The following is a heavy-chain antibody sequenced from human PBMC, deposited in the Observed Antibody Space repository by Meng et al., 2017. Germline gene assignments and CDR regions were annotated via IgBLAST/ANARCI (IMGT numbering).Heavy chain of an antibody. V-gene: IGHV2-5*02. Sequence: QIPCKDSWPTLRTPPQTLPLPSTFSGFSLSTSGVGVGWIRQPPGKALEWLALIYWDDDKRYSPSLKSRLTITKDTSKNQVVLTMTNMDPVDTATYYCAHSDLYFDYWGQGTLVTVSS. J-gene: IGHJ4*02. CDR2: IYWDDDK. CDR3: AHSDLYFDY. CDR1: GFSLSTSGVG.